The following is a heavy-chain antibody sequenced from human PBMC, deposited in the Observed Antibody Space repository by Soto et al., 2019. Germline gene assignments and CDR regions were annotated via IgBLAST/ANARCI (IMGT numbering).Heavy chain of an antibody. CDR2: IYYSGNT. CDR1: GGSVSSGDYY. D-gene: IGHD5-18*01. Sequence: LSLTCTVSGGSVSSGDYYWSWIRQPPGKGLEWIGYIYYSGNTNYNPSLKSRVVISVDTSKNLFSLKLTSVTAADTAVYYCARIPVDTSMIYWLDPWGQGTLVTVSS. V-gene: IGHV4-61*08. CDR3: ARIPVDTSMIYWLDP. J-gene: IGHJ5*02.